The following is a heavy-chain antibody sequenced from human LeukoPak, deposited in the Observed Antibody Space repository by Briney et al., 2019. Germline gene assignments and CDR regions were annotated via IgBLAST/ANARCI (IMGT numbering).Heavy chain of an antibody. CDR2: IYYSGST. J-gene: IGHJ4*02. V-gene: IGHV4-61*05. CDR3: ARIGHEDYYFDY. CDR1: SGSISSTSYY. Sequence: SETLSLTCTASSGSISSTSYYWGWIRQPPGKGLEWIGYIYYSGSTNYNPSLKSRVTISVDTSKNQFSLKLSSVTAADTAVYYCARIGHEDYYFDYWGQGTLVTVSS.